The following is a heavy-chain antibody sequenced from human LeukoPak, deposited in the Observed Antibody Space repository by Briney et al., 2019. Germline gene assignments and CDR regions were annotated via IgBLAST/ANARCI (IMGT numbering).Heavy chain of an antibody. V-gene: IGHV1-69*04. CDR1: GGTFSSYA. CDR3: ARASVAGQPDY. D-gene: IGHD6-19*01. Sequence: ASVKVSCKASGGTFSSYAISWVRQAPGQGLEWMGRIIPILGIANYAQKFQGRVTITADKSTSTAYMELSNLRSEDTAVYYCARASVAGQPDYWGQGTLVTVSS. CDR2: IIPILGIA. J-gene: IGHJ4*02.